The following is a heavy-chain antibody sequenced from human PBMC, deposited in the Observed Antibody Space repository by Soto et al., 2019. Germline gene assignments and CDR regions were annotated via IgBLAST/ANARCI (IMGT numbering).Heavy chain of an antibody. V-gene: IGHV3-11*06. CDR2: ISSSSSYT. CDR3: ARWSEVPAADPLRYYCYGMDV. CDR1: GFTFSDYY. D-gene: IGHD2-2*01. J-gene: IGHJ6*02. Sequence: PGGSLRLSCAASGFTFSDYYMSWIRQAPGKGLEWVSYISSSSSYTNHADSVKGRFTISRDNAKNSLYLQMNSLRAEDTAVYYCARWSEVPAADPLRYYCYGMDVWGQGTTVTVSS.